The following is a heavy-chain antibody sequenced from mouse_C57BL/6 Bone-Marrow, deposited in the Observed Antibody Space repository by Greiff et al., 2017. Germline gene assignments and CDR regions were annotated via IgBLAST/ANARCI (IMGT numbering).Heavy chain of an antibody. V-gene: IGHV7-1*01. CDR1: GFTFSDFY. CDR2: SRNKANDYTT. Sequence: VKLMESGGGLVQSGRSLRLSCATSGFTFSDFYMEWVRQAPGKGLEWIAASRNKANDYTTEYSASVKGRFIVSRDTSQSILYLQMNALRAEDTAIYYCARDASPYAMDYWGQGTSVTVSS. J-gene: IGHJ4*01. CDR3: ARDASPYAMDY.